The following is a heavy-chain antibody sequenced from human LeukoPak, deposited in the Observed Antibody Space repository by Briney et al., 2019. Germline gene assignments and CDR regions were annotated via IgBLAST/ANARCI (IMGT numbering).Heavy chain of an antibody. CDR1: GFTFSSYA. V-gene: IGHV3-23*01. CDR3: AKDPSGWLQFSLDY. J-gene: IGHJ4*02. Sequence: GGSLRLSCAASGFTFSSYAMSWVRQAPGKGLEWVSAISGSGGSTYYADSVKGRFTISRDNSKNTLYLQMNSLRAGDTAVYYCAKDPSGWLQFSLDYWGQGTLVTVSS. D-gene: IGHD5-24*01. CDR2: ISGSGGST.